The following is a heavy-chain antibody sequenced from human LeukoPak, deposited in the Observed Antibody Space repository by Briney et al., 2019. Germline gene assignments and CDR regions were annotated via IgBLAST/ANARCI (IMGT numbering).Heavy chain of an antibody. J-gene: IGHJ4*02. CDR1: GYTLTELS. D-gene: IGHD3-3*01. CDR3: ATARPQSVRFLEWLPLFDY. CDR2: FEPDDGET. Sequence: SVKVSYKVSGYTLTELSMHWVRQAPGKGLEWMGGFEPDDGETIYAQKFQGRVTMTEDTSTDTAYMELSSLRSEDTAVYYCATARPQSVRFLEWLPLFDYWGQGTLVTVSS. V-gene: IGHV1-24*01.